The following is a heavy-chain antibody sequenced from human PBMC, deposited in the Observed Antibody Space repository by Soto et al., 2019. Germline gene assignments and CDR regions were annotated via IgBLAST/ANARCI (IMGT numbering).Heavy chain of an antibody. D-gene: IGHD3-22*01. CDR2: INAGNGNT. Sequence: ASVKVSCKASGYTFTSYAIHWVRRAPGQRLEWMGWINAGNGNTKYSQKFQGRVTITRDTSASTAYMELSSLRSEDTAVYYCARAPDYYDSSGPGRDFDYWGQGTLVTVSS. CDR1: GYTFTSYA. V-gene: IGHV1-3*01. CDR3: ARAPDYYDSSGPGRDFDY. J-gene: IGHJ4*02.